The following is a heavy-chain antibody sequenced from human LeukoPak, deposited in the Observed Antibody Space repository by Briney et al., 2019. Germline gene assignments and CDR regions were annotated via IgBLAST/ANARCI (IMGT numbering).Heavy chain of an antibody. Sequence: ASVKVSCKASGYTFTGYYMHWVRQAPGQGLEWTGWINPNSGGTNYAQKFQGRVTMTRDTSISTAYMELSRLRSDDTAVYYCARAALDYDILTGLLYWGQGTLVTVSS. V-gene: IGHV1-2*02. J-gene: IGHJ4*02. D-gene: IGHD3-9*01. CDR2: INPNSGGT. CDR1: GYTFTGYY. CDR3: ARAALDYDILTGLLY.